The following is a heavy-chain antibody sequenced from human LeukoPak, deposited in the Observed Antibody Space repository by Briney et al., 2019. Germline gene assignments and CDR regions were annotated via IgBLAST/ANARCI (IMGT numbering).Heavy chain of an antibody. CDR2: ISGSGGST. J-gene: IGHJ4*02. CDR1: GFTLSSYA. D-gene: IGHD3-22*01. CDR3: AKDRAYYSDSSGYYLVRAYDY. Sequence: PGGSLRLSCAASGFTLSSYAMSWVRQAPGKGLEWVSGISGSGGSTFYADSVKGGFTISRDNSKNTLYLQMNSLRAEDTAVYYCAKDRAYYSDSSGYYLVRAYDYWGQGTLVTVSS. V-gene: IGHV3-23*01.